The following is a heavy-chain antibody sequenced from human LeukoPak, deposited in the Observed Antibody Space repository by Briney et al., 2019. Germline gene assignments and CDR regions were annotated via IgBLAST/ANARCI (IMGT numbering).Heavy chain of an antibody. V-gene: IGHV1-3*01. Sequence: ASVKVSCKASGYTLTSYPMHWVRQAPGQRLEWMGWINPGDGNTKYSQKFQGRVTITRDTPASTAYMELSSLRSEDSAVYYCARDLNWYFDYWGQGTLVTVSS. D-gene: IGHD1-1*01. CDR1: GYTLTSYP. CDR3: ARDLNWYFDY. J-gene: IGHJ4*02. CDR2: INPGDGNT.